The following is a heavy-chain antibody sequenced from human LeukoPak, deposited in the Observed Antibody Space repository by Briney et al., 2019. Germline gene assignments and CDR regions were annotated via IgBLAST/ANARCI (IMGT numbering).Heavy chain of an antibody. CDR3: ALIGGYNFDY. Sequence: GGSLRLSCAASGFTFSSYAMHWVRQAPGKGLEWVAVISYDGSNKYYADSVKGRFTISRDNSKNTLYLQMNSLRAEDTAVYYCALIGGYNFDYWGQGTLVTVSS. V-gene: IGHV3-30-3*01. CDR1: GFTFSSYA. J-gene: IGHJ4*02. D-gene: IGHD5-24*01. CDR2: ISYDGSNK.